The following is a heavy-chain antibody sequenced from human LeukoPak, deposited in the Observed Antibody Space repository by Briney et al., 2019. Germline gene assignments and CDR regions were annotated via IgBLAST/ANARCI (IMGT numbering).Heavy chain of an antibody. CDR3: ARVHRGYSYGRLDY. Sequence: GGSLRLSCAASGFAFSDYSMNWVRQAQGQGLEWVSYISSSDNTIHYADSVKGRFTISRDNAKNSLYLEMNSLRDEDTAVYYCARVHRGYSYGRLDYWGQGTLVTVSS. V-gene: IGHV3-48*02. J-gene: IGHJ4*02. CDR1: GFAFSDYS. CDR2: ISSSDNTI. D-gene: IGHD5-18*01.